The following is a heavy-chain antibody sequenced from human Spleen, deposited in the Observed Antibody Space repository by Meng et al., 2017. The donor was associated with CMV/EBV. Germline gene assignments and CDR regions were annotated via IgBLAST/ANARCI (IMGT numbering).Heavy chain of an antibody. V-gene: IGHV1-2*02. CDR3: ARTYDIVRYPFDI. J-gene: IGHJ3*02. CDR2: ISPNSGVT. Sequence: ASVKVSCKASGYTFTGYYLHWVRQAPGQGLEWMGWISPNSGVTNIAHKFQGRVTMTRDTSISTAYMELSRLRSDDTAMYYCARTYDIVRYPFDIWGQGTMVTVSS. D-gene: IGHD5-12*01. CDR1: GYTFTGYY.